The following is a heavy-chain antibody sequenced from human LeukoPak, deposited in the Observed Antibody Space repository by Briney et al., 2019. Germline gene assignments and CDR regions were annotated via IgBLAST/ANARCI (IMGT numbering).Heavy chain of an antibody. J-gene: IGHJ3*02. Sequence: SETLSLTCTVSGGSISSYYWSWLRQPPGKGREWIGYIYYSGRTNYNPSLKSRVTISVDTSKNQFSLKLSSVTAADTAVYYCARETRRYYYDSSGAFDIWGQGTMVTVSS. CDR2: IYYSGRT. V-gene: IGHV4-59*01. D-gene: IGHD3-22*01. CDR1: GGSISSYY. CDR3: ARETRRYYYDSSGAFDI.